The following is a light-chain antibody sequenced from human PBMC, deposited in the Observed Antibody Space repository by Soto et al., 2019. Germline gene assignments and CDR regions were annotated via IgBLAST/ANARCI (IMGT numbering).Light chain of an antibody. Sequence: AIRMTQSPSSFSASTGDRVTITCRASQGISSYLAWYQQKPGKAPKLLIYAASTLQSGVPSRFSGSGSGTDFTLTISCLQSEDLATYYCQQYYSYPFTLGPGTKVDIK. V-gene: IGKV1-8*01. CDR3: QQYYSYPFT. CDR2: AAS. J-gene: IGKJ3*01. CDR1: QGISSY.